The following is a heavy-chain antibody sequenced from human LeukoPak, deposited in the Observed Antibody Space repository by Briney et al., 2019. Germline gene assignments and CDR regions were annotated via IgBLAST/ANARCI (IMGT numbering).Heavy chain of an antibody. V-gene: IGHV1-69*13. CDR3: AKEAKSGSYYGYYFDY. CDR2: IIPIFGTA. J-gene: IGHJ4*02. CDR1: GGTFSSYA. D-gene: IGHD1-26*01. Sequence: ASVKVSCKASGGTFSSYAISWVRQAPGQGLEWMGGIIPIFGTANYAQKFQGRVTITADESTSTAYMELSSLRAEDTAVYYCAKEAKSGSYYGYYFDYWGQGTLVTVSS.